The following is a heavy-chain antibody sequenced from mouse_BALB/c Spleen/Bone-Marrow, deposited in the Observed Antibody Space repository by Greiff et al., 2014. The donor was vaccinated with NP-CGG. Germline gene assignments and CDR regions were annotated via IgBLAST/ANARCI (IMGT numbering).Heavy chain of an antibody. V-gene: IGHV7-1*02. CDR2: SKNKATDYTT. Sequence: DVMLVESGGGLVQPGGSLRLSCATSGFTFSDFYMDWVRQLPGKRLEWIAASKNKATDYTTEYSASVKGRFIVSRDTSQGILYLQMNALRAEDTAIYYCARGAPFYDSFAYWGQGTLVTVSA. CDR1: GFTFSDFY. J-gene: IGHJ3*01. CDR3: ARGAPFYDSFAY. D-gene: IGHD2-3*01.